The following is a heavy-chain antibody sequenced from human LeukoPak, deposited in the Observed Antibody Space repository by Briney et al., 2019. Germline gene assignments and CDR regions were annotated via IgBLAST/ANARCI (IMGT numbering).Heavy chain of an antibody. D-gene: IGHD3-16*01. CDR1: GFTFSNYN. Sequence: PGGSLRLSCAASGFTFSNYNMNWVRQAPGKGLEWVSSISSGGSYIYYADSVKGRFTISRDNAKNSLYLQMNSLRAEDTAVYFCARGGGLDVWGQGATVTVSS. CDR2: ISSGGSYI. J-gene: IGHJ6*02. V-gene: IGHV3-21*01. CDR3: ARGGGLDV.